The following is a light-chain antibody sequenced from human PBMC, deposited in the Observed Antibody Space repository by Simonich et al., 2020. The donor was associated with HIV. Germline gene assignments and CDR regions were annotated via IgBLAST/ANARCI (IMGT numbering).Light chain of an antibody. CDR1: SSNIGSNY. V-gene: IGLV1-47*01. Sequence: QSVLTQPPSASETPGQRVTISCYGSSSNIGSNYVYWYLQLPGTAPNLLIYGNNQRPSGVPDRFSGSHSGTSASLAISGLRSKDEADYYCATWDDSLSGPVFGGGTKLTVL. CDR3: ATWDDSLSGPV. CDR2: GNN. J-gene: IGLJ3*02.